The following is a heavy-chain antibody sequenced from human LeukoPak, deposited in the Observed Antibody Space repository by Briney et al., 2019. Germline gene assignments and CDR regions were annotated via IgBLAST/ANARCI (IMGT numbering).Heavy chain of an antibody. Sequence: AGGSLRLSCAASGFTFSSYAMSWVRQAPGKGLEWVSAISGSGGSTYYADSVKGRFTISRDNSKNTLYLQMNSLRAEDTAVYYCARDLKDFWSGFLVYYYGMDVWGQGTTVTVSS. J-gene: IGHJ6*02. V-gene: IGHV3-23*01. D-gene: IGHD3-3*01. CDR1: GFTFSSYA. CDR3: ARDLKDFWSGFLVYYYGMDV. CDR2: ISGSGGST.